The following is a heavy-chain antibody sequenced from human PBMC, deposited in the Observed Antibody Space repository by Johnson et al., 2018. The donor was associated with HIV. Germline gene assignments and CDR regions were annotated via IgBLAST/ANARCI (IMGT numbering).Heavy chain of an antibody. CDR3: ARDAITMILEPPLGAFDI. Sequence: VQLVESGGGLVKPGGSLRLSCAASGFTFSDYYMSWIRQAPGKGLEWVSAISGSGGSTYYSASVKGRFTISRDDSKNTLFLQMNSLRPEDTAVYYCARDAITMILEPPLGAFDIWGQGTMVTVSS. CDR1: GFTFSDYY. J-gene: IGHJ3*02. V-gene: IGHV3-23*04. D-gene: IGHD3-22*01. CDR2: ISGSGGST.